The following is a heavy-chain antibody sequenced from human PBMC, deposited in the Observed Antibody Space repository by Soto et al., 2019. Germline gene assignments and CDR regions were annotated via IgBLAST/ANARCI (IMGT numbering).Heavy chain of an antibody. CDR3: ARWRLYDHMGFDY. CDR1: GGSISSYY. CDR2: IYYSGST. D-gene: IGHD5-12*01. Sequence: SETLSLTCTVSGGSISSYYWSWIRQPPGKGLEWIGYIYYSGSTNYNPSLKSRVTISVDTSKNQFSLKLSSVTAADTAVYYCARWRLYDHMGFDYWGQGTLVTVSS. V-gene: IGHV4-59*01. J-gene: IGHJ4*02.